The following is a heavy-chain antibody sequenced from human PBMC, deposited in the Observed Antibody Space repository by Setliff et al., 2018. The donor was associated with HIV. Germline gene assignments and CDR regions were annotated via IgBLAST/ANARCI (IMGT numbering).Heavy chain of an antibody. CDR3: TRGVDSDY. V-gene: IGHV3-21*06. CDR2: ISASSSYI. D-gene: IGHD2-15*01. Sequence: PGESLKISCAASGLIFSTYTMNWVRQAPGKGLEWVSSISASSSYIYYADSVKGRFTISRDNAKNSLYLQMYGLRAEDTAVYYCTRGVDSDYWGQGTQVTVSS. CDR1: GLIFSTYT. J-gene: IGHJ4*02.